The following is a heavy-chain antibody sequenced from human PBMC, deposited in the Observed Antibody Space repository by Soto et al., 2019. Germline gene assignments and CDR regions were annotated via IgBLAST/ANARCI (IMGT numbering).Heavy chain of an antibody. CDR2: ISTYNGDT. D-gene: IGHD2-15*01. Sequence: QVQLVQSGAEVKKPGASVKVSCKASGYSFTTYGIAWVRQAPGQGLEWMGWISTYNGDTDYAQNLQGRAIMTTDTSTTTAYMELRSLRSDDTAVYYCAREGSRPYYYYGMDVWSQGTTVSVSS. CDR3: AREGSRPYYYYGMDV. J-gene: IGHJ6*02. V-gene: IGHV1-18*01. CDR1: GYSFTTYG.